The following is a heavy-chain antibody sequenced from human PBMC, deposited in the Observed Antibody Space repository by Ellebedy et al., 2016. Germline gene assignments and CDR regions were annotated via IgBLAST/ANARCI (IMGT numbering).Heavy chain of an antibody. CDR3: AREIQDGNSVTRYLDY. CDR1: GASISSHY. J-gene: IGHJ4*02. V-gene: IGHV4-4*07. D-gene: IGHD2-21*02. CDR2: IYSSGT. Sequence: SETLSLTXTVSGASISSHYWTWIRQPAGKGLEWIGRIYSSGTNYNPSLESQITMSVDTSKNQYSMKLSSVTAADTAMYYCAREIQDGNSVTRYLDYWGQGTLVTVSS.